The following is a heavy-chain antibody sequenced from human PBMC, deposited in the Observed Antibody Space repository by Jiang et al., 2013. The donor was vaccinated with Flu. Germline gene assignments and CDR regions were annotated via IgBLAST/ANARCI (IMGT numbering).Heavy chain of an antibody. J-gene: IGHJ5*02. V-gene: IGHV3-23*01. D-gene: IGHD2-15*01. CDR3: AKVWCSGGSCLRHWFDP. CDR2: ISGSGGST. Sequence: ISGSGGSTYYARSVKGRFTISRANSKNTLYLQMDSLRAEDTAVYYCAKVWCSGGSCLRHWFDPWGQGTLVTVSS.